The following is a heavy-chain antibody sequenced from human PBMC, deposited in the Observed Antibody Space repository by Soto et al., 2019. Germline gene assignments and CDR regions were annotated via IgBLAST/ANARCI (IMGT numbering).Heavy chain of an antibody. V-gene: IGHV4-39*01. J-gene: IGHJ4*02. CDR3: ARGLYCSGGSCSFDY. CDR2: IYYSGST. CDR1: GGSISSSSYY. D-gene: IGHD2-15*01. Sequence: QLQLQESGPGLVKPSETLSLTCTVSGGSISSSSYYWGWIRQPPGKGLEWIGSIYYSGSTSYNPSLKIRVTTSVETSKNQFSLKLSSVTAADTAVYYCARGLYCSGGSCSFDYWGQGTLVTVSS.